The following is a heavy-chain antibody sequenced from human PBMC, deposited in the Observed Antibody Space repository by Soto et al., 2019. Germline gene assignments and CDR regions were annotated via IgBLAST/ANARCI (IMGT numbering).Heavy chain of an antibody. CDR2: ISKSGATP. CDR3: AKNQWGNAFDI. CDR1: GFAFSSYD. D-gene: IGHD3-16*01. J-gene: IGHJ3*02. V-gene: IGHV3-23*01. Sequence: EVQLLESGGGLVQPGGSLRLSCAASGFAFSSYDMTWVRQAPGKGLEWVSTISKSGATPYYADSVRGRFTISRDNSKNTLHLQMNSLRAEDTALYYCAKNQWGNAFDIWGQGTMLTVSS.